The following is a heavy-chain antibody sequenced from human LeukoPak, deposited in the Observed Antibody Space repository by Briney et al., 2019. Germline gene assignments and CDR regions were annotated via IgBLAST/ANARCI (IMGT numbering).Heavy chain of an antibody. D-gene: IGHD6-13*01. J-gene: IGHJ4*02. CDR1: GGSISSSNW. CDR3: ASLGRMAAIGTEH. CDR2: IYHSGST. Sequence: SETLSLTCAVSGGSISSSNWWSWVRQPPGKGLEWIGEIYHSGSTNYNPSVKSRVTISLDTSKNQFSLKLSSVTAADTAVYYCASLGRMAAIGTEHWGQGTLVTVSS. V-gene: IGHV4-4*02.